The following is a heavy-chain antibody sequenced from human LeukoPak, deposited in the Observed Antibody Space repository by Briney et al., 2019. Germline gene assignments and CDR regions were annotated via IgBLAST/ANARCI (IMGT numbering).Heavy chain of an antibody. CDR1: GGSFSGYY. V-gene: IGHV4-34*01. Sequence: SETLSLTCAVYGGSFSGYYWSWIRQPPGKGLEWIGEINHSGSTNYNPSLKSRVTISVDTSKNQFSLKLSSVTAADTAVYYCARDPYSGTYGNTYYYYMDVWGKGTTVTISS. CDR3: ARDPYSGTYGNTYYYYMDV. D-gene: IGHD1-26*01. CDR2: INHSGST. J-gene: IGHJ6*03.